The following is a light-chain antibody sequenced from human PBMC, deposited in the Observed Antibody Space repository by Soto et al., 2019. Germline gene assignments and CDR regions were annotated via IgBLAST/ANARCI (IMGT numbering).Light chain of an antibody. Sequence: EIVLTQSPVTLSLSPGERATLSCRASQSVSRYLAWYQQKPVQAPRHLIYDTSIRATGIPARFSGSGSGTDFTLSINSLEPEDFSIYYCQQRTTWLGTFGQRTKVQIK. V-gene: IGKV3-11*01. CDR3: QQRTTWLGT. J-gene: IGKJ1*01. CDR1: QSVSRY. CDR2: DTS.